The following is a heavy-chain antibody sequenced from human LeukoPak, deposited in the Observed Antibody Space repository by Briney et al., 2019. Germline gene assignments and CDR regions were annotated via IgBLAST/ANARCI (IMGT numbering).Heavy chain of an antibody. CDR3: ARGRGSSHYYYYMDV. Sequence: PGGSLRLSCAASGFIFSNYGIYWVRQAPGMAPEWVAVIWYDGSNKFYADSVKGRFTISRDNSNNTLYLQMSSLRVEDTAVYYCARGRGSSHYYYYMDVWGKGTTVTVSS. J-gene: IGHJ6*03. CDR2: IWYDGSNK. D-gene: IGHD6-6*01. CDR1: GFIFSNYG. V-gene: IGHV3-33*07.